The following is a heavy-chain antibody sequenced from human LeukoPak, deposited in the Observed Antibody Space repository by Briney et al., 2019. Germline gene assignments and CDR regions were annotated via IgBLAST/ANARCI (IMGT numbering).Heavy chain of an antibody. CDR1: GFTFSSYA. J-gene: IGHJ4*02. D-gene: IGHD3-9*01. CDR3: AKSRILRYFDWAGDY. Sequence: GGSLRLSCAASGFTFSSYAMSWARQAPGKGLEWVSAISGSGGSTYYADSVKGRFTISRDNSKNTLYLQMNSLRAEDTAVYYCAKSRILRYFDWAGDYWGQGTLVTVSS. CDR2: ISGSGGST. V-gene: IGHV3-23*01.